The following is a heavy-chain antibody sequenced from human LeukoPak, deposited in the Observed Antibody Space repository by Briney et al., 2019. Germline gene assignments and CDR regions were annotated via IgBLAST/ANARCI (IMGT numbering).Heavy chain of an antibody. Sequence: SETLSLTCAVSGGSISSSNWWSWVRPPPGKGLEWIGEIYHSGSTNYNPSLKSRVTISVDKSKNQFSLKLSSVTAADTAVYYCARAGYSYGFHGGYFDYWGQGTLVTVSS. CDR3: ARAGYSYGFHGGYFDY. CDR2: IYHSGST. J-gene: IGHJ4*02. CDR1: GGSISSSNW. V-gene: IGHV4-4*02. D-gene: IGHD5-18*01.